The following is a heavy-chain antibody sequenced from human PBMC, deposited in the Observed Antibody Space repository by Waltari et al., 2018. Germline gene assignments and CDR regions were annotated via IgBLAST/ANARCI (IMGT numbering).Heavy chain of an antibody. D-gene: IGHD3-10*01. Sequence: QVQLQESGPGLVKPSQTLSLTCPAPGGSITTGGYYWNWIRQPAGKGLEWIGRVYRSGVTNYNPSLKSRVSISLDTSKNQFSLRLNSVTAADTAVYYCAIMVRGIMGGVDYWGQGTLVIVSS. J-gene: IGHJ4*02. V-gene: IGHV4-61*02. CDR1: GGSITTGGYY. CDR3: AIMVRGIMGGVDY. CDR2: VYRSGVT.